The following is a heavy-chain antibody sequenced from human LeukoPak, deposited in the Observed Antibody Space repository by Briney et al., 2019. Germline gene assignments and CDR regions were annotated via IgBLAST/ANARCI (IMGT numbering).Heavy chain of an antibody. Sequence: GGSLRLSCAASGFNFKVAWMSWVRQAPGKGLEWVGRIQSKTDGGTIDYAAPVKDRFTLSRDDSRSTMSLQMNSLKTDDTALYYFVADMLPNGDDAFDTWGQGTMVTVSS. J-gene: IGHJ3*02. CDR2: IQSKTDGGTI. CDR1: GFNFKVAW. D-gene: IGHD7-27*01. V-gene: IGHV3-15*01. CDR3: VADMLPNGDDAFDT.